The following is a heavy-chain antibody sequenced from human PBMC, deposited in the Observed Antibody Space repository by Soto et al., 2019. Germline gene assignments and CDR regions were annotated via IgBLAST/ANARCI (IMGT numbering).Heavy chain of an antibody. CDR2: IWYDGSNK. CDR1: GFTFSSYG. Sequence: QVQLVESGGGVVQPGRSLRLSCAASGFTFSSYGMHWVRQAPGKGLEWVAVIWYDGSNKYYADSVKGRFTISRDNSKNTLYLQMNSLRAEDMAVYFCAREGRDGYNFDYWGQGTLVTVSS. D-gene: IGHD5-12*01. CDR3: AREGRDGYNFDY. V-gene: IGHV3-33*01. J-gene: IGHJ4*02.